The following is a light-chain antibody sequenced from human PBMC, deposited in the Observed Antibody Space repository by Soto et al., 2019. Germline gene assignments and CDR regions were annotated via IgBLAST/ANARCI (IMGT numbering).Light chain of an antibody. Sequence: IQLTQSPSSLSASVGDRVTITCRASQGISSCLAWYQQKPGKAPKLLIYGASTLQSEVPSRFSGSGSGTDFTLTISSLRPEDFATYYCQQLNSYPRSTFGGGTKVEIK. J-gene: IGKJ4*01. CDR2: GAS. CDR1: QGISSC. V-gene: IGKV1-9*01. CDR3: QQLNSYPRST.